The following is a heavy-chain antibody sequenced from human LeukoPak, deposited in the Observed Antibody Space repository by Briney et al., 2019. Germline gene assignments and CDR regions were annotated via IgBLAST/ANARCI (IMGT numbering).Heavy chain of an antibody. CDR1: GYTFTGYY. J-gene: IGHJ4*02. Sequence: SVKVSCKASGYTFTGYYMHWVRQAPGQGLEWMGWINPNSGGTNYAQKFQGRVTMTRDTSISTAYMDLSRLRSDDTAVYYCARGSIVGATFDYFDYWGQGTLVTVSS. D-gene: IGHD1-26*01. CDR2: INPNSGGT. V-gene: IGHV1-2*02. CDR3: ARGSIVGATFDYFDY.